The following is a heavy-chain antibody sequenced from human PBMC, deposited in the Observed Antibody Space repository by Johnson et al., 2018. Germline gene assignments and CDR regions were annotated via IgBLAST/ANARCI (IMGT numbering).Heavy chain of an antibody. D-gene: IGHD1-1*01. CDR2: INPSGGST. J-gene: IGHJ6*02. V-gene: IGHV1-46*01. Sequence: QVQLVQSGAEVKKPGASVKVSCKASGYTFTSYYVHWVRQAPGQGLEWMGTINPSGGSTTYAQKFQGRVTVTRDKSTSTVYMELSSLRSEDTAVYYCARDRYKVTPPHYYFGMDVWGQGTTVTVSS. CDR1: GYTFTSYY. CDR3: ARDRYKVTPPHYYFGMDV.